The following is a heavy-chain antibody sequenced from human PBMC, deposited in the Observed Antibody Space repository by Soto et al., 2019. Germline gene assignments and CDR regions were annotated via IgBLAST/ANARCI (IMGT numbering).Heavy chain of an antibody. V-gene: IGHV3-23*01. Sequence: EVQLLESGGGLVQPGGSLRLSCAASGFTFSNYAMTWVRQAPGKGLEWVSTISGSGGITYYADSVKGLFTISRDNSKNTLYLQMNSLRAEDTAVYYCAKVYRPLWFLPFDYWGQGTQVTVSS. CDR2: ISGSGGIT. CDR1: GFTFSNYA. J-gene: IGHJ4*02. D-gene: IGHD5-18*01. CDR3: AKVYRPLWFLPFDY.